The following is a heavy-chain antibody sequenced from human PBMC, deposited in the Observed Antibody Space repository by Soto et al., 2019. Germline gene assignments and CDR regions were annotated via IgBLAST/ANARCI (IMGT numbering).Heavy chain of an antibody. J-gene: IGHJ3*02. V-gene: IGHV1-69*13. CDR2: IIPIFGTA. Sequence: GASVKVSCKASGGTFSSYAISWVRQAPGQGLELMGGIIPIFGTANYAQKFQGRVTITADESTSTAYMELSSLRSDDTAMYYCARSPVPGIAAAGPFGAFDIWGQGTMVTVSS. CDR1: GGTFSSYA. D-gene: IGHD6-13*01. CDR3: ARSPVPGIAAAGPFGAFDI.